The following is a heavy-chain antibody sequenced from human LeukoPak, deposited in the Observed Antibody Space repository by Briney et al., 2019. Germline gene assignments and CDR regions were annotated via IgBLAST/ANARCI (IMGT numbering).Heavy chain of an antibody. V-gene: IGHV4-61*08. D-gene: IGHD1-26*01. Sequence: SETLSLTCTVSGASVGSAGYYWSWIRQPPGGGLEWIGYVYYIANTNYNPSLKSRVTMSVDPSKNQFSLKVKSVTAADTAMYYCARTQSQSGSYRYYLGDWGQGTLVTVSS. CDR2: VYYIANT. CDR3: ARTQSQSGSYRYYLGD. J-gene: IGHJ4*02. CDR1: GASVGSAGYY.